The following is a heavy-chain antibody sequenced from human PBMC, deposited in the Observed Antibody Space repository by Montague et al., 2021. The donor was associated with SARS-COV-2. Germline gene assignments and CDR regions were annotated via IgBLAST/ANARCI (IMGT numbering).Heavy chain of an antibody. CDR2: IYYSGST. J-gene: IGHJ5*02. V-gene: IGHV4-39*01. D-gene: IGHD1-26*01. CDR1: GGSISSSSYY. CDR3: ARQGSGSYYNWFDP. Sequence: SETLSLTCTVSGGSISSSSYYWGWIRQPPGKGLEWIGSIYYSGSTYYNPSLKSRVTISVDTSKNQFSLKLSSVTAADTAVYYCARQGSGSYYNWFDPWGQGTLVPVS.